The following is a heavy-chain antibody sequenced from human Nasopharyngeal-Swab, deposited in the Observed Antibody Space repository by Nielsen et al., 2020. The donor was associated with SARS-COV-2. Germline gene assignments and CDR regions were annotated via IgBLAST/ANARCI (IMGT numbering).Heavy chain of an antibody. CDR3: ARAPLGAAFDI. V-gene: IGHV3-20*01. CDR2: INWNGGST. Sequence: GESLKISCAASGFTFDDYGMSWVRQAPGKGLEWASGINWNGGSTGYADSVKGRFTISRDNAKNSLYLQMNSLRAEDTALYHCARAPLGAAFDIWGQGTMVTVSS. J-gene: IGHJ3*02. CDR1: GFTFDDYG.